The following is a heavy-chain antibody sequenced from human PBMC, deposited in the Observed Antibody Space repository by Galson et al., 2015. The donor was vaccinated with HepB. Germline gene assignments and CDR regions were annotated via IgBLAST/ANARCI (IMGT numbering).Heavy chain of an antibody. V-gene: IGHV3-33*01. Sequence: SLRLSCAASGFISSRHGMHWVRQAPGKGLEWVAVIWRDGSNKYYVDSVKGRFTISRDNSKNTLYLQMNSLRAEDTAVYYCARETMVLNWYFDLWGRGTLVTVSS. CDR3: ARETMVLNWYFDL. CDR2: IWRDGSNK. D-gene: IGHD4/OR15-4a*01. CDR1: GFISSRHG. J-gene: IGHJ2*01.